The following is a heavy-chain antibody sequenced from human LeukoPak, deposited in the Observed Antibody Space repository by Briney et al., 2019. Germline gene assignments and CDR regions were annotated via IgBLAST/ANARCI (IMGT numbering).Heavy chain of an antibody. V-gene: IGHV3-21*01. CDR1: GFTFSSYA. CDR3: AKEAYSYGSTPDY. D-gene: IGHD5-18*01. CDR2: IDSDSTYR. Sequence: GGSLRLSCAASGFTFSSYAVSWVRQAPGKGLEWVASIDSDSTYRHYADSVKGRFSISKDNAKNSLYLQLNSLRAEDTAVYYCAKEAYSYGSTPDYWGQGTLVTVSS. J-gene: IGHJ4*02.